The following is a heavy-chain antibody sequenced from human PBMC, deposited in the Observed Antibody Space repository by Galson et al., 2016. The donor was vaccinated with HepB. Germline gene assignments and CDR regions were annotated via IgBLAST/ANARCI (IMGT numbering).Heavy chain of an antibody. Sequence: SVKVSCKAFGYSFTSFGISWVRQAPGQGLECMGWISTYNGDTNYAQKLHGRVTMTTDTSTSTAYMELRSLRSDDTAVYYCARSSSVGYYYGLDVWGQGTAVTVSS. CDR3: ARSSSVGYYYGLDV. CDR1: GYSFTSFG. D-gene: IGHD6-13*01. CDR2: ISTYNGDT. J-gene: IGHJ6*02. V-gene: IGHV1-18*01.